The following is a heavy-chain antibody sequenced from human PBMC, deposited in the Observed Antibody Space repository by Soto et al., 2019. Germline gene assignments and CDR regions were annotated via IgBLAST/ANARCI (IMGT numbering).Heavy chain of an antibody. Sequence: SETLSLTCTVSGGSISSGCYYWSWHRQRPGKGLEWIGYIHHSGSTNYNPALKSRVTISVDTSKNQFSLKLRSVTAADTAVYYCARVIAARRRGAFDIWGQGTMVTVSS. CDR2: IHHSGST. D-gene: IGHD6-6*01. CDR3: ARVIAARRRGAFDI. CDR1: GGSISSGCYY. J-gene: IGHJ3*02. V-gene: IGHV4-61*01.